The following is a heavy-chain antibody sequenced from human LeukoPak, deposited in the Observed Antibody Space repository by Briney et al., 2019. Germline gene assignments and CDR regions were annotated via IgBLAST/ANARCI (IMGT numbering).Heavy chain of an antibody. J-gene: IGHJ4*02. CDR3: ARDRTDTAMDY. V-gene: IGHV3-66*01. CDR1: GFTFDDYG. D-gene: IGHD5-18*01. Sequence: PGGSLRLSCAASGFTFDDYGMSWVRQAPGKGLEWVSVIYSGGSTYYADSVKGRFTISRDNSKNTLYLQMNSLRAEDTAVYYCARDRTDTAMDYWGQGTLVTVSS. CDR2: IYSGGST.